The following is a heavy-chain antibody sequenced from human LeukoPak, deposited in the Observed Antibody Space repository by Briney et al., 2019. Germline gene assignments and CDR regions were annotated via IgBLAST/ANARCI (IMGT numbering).Heavy chain of an antibody. CDR2: IYSGGST. V-gene: IGHV3-53*01. J-gene: IGHJ4*02. CDR1: GFTFSSYW. Sequence: GGSLRLSCAASGFTFSSYWMSWVRQAPGKGLEWVSVIYSGGSTYYADSVKGRFTISRDNSKNTLYLQMNSLRAEDTAVYYCARALVDTAMAFDYWGQGTLVTVSS. D-gene: IGHD5-18*01. CDR3: ARALVDTAMAFDY.